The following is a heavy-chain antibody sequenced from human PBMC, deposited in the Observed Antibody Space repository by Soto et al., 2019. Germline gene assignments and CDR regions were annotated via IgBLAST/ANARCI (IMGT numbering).Heavy chain of an antibody. CDR1: GFTFSHYA. D-gene: IGHD3-10*01. V-gene: IGHV3-23*01. J-gene: IGHJ4*02. Sequence: PGVSLRLSCSASGFTFSHYAMSWVRQAPGKGLEWVSTIAADGGSTYYGDSVKGRFSISRDNSKNTLFLQLNSLRAEDTAVYYCARKYHFGSGSYLYYFDYWGQGGLVTVSS. CDR3: ARKYHFGSGSYLYYFDY. CDR2: IAADGGST.